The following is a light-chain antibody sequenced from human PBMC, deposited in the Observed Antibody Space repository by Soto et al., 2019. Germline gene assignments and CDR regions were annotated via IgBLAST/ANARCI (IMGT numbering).Light chain of an antibody. CDR2: GAS. Sequence: EVRLSQSPGTLSLSTGERATLSCRASQSVSSSYLAWYQQKPGQAPRLLMFGASTRATGIPDKFSGSGSGTDFTLTISRLEPEDFAVYYCQQYGSSPPTFGQGTKVAIK. CDR3: QQYGSSPPT. CDR1: QSVSSSY. J-gene: IGKJ1*01. V-gene: IGKV3-20*01.